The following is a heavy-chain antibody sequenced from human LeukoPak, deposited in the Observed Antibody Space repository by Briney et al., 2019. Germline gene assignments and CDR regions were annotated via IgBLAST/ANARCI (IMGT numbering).Heavy chain of an antibody. CDR1: GFTSSSYW. Sequence: GGSLRLSCAASGFTSSSYWMSWVRQAPGKGLEWVANIKQDGSEKYYVDSVKGRFTISRDNAKNSLYLQMNSLRAEDTALYYCARDRGDYYDSSGLYYFDYWGQGTLVTVSS. J-gene: IGHJ4*02. V-gene: IGHV3-7*01. CDR2: IKQDGSEK. CDR3: ARDRGDYYDSSGLYYFDY. D-gene: IGHD3-22*01.